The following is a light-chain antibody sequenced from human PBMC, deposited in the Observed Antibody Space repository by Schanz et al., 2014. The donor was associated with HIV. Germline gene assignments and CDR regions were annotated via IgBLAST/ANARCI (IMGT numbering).Light chain of an antibody. CDR3: QQYDERPFT. V-gene: IGKV1-5*03. CDR2: KAS. CDR1: QSISSW. Sequence: DIQMTQSPSTLSASVGDRVTITCRASQSISSWLAWYQQKPGKAPKLLIYKASSLQSGVPSRFSGSGSGTEFTLTISSLQPDDFATYYCQQYDERPFTFGQGTKLEIK. J-gene: IGKJ2*01.